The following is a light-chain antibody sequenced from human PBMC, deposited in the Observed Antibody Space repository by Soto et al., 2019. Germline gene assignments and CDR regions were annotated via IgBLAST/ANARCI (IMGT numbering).Light chain of an antibody. CDR1: QTISSW. CDR3: QHYNSYSEA. Sequence: DIQMTQSPSTLSGSVGDRVTITCRASQTISSWLAWYQQKPGKAPKLLIYKASTLKSGVPSRFSGSGSGTEFTLTISSLQHDDFATYYRQHYNSYSEAFGQGTKV. V-gene: IGKV1-5*03. CDR2: KAS. J-gene: IGKJ1*01.